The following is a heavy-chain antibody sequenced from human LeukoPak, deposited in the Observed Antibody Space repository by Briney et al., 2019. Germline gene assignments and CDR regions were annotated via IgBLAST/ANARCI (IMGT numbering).Heavy chain of an antibody. J-gene: IGHJ6*02. D-gene: IGHD5-12*01. Sequence: SGGSLRLSCVASGFTIGTHGMHWVRQAPGKGLESVAIIFYDGSEEYHADSVKGRFSISRDISKNTLYLQMNSLRAEDTAVYYCARDVGWQRTDYYYAMDVWGQGTTVMVSS. CDR3: ARDVGWQRTDYYYAMDV. CDR2: IFYDGSEE. CDR1: GFTIGTHG. V-gene: IGHV3-33*01.